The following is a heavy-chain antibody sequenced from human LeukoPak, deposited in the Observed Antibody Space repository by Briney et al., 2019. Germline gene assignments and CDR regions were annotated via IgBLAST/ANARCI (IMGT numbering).Heavy chain of an antibody. CDR1: GGSISSGDYY. Sequence: SETLSLTCTVSGGSISSGDYYWSWIRQPPGKGLEWIGYIYYSGSTYYNPSLKSRVTISVDTSKNQFSLKLSSVTAADTAVYYCARALPTYYDSSGHTFFDYWGQGTLVTVSS. CDR3: ARALPTYYDSSGHTFFDY. CDR2: IYYSGST. V-gene: IGHV4-30-4*08. J-gene: IGHJ4*02. D-gene: IGHD3-22*01.